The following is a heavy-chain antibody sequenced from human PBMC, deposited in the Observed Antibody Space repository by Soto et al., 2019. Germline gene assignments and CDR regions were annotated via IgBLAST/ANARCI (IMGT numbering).Heavy chain of an antibody. CDR2: IYYSGST. CDR1: GGSISSSSYY. V-gene: IGHV4-39*01. J-gene: IGHJ4*02. Sequence: PSETLSLTCTVSGGSISSSSYYWGWIRQPPGKGLEWIGSIYYSGSTYYNPSLKSRVTISVDTSKNQFSLKLSSVTAADTAVYYCARHYYYGSGSLYWGQGTLVTVSS. D-gene: IGHD3-10*01. CDR3: ARHYYYGSGSLY.